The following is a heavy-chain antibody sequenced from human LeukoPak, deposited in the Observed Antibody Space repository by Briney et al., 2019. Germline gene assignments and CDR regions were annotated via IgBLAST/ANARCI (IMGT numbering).Heavy chain of an antibody. J-gene: IGHJ3*02. D-gene: IGHD3-16*02. CDR1: GGTFSSYA. CDR3: VVQADAFDI. V-gene: IGHV1-69*13. Sequence: SVRVSCKASGGTFSSYAISWVRQAPGQGLEWMGGIIPIFGTANYAQKFQGRVTITADESTSTVYMELSSLRSENTAVCYCVVQADAFDIWGQGTMVTVSS. CDR2: IIPIFGTA.